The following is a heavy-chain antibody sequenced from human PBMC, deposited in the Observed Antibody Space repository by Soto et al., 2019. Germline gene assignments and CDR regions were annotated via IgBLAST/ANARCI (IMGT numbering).Heavy chain of an antibody. CDR3: ARDSSARGYGDYFDY. D-gene: IGHD5-12*01. CDR1: GGTFSSYA. J-gene: IGHJ4*02. Sequence: ASVKVSCKASGGTFSSYAISWVRQAPGQGLEWMGGIIPIFGTANYAQKFQGRVTITADESTSTAYMELSSLRSEDTAVYYCARDSSARGYGDYFDYWGQGTLVTVSS. V-gene: IGHV1-69*13. CDR2: IIPIFGTA.